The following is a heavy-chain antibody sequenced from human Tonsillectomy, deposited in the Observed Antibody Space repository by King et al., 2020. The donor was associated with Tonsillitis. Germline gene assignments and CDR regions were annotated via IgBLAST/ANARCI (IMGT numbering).Heavy chain of an antibody. V-gene: IGHV4-4*02. CDR1: GGSISSSNW. CDR3: ALDLTTHSRGGPRRGAFDI. J-gene: IGHJ3*02. CDR2: IYHSGST. Sequence: VQLQESGPGLVKPSGTLSLTCAVSGGSISSSNWWSWVRQPPGKGLEWIGEIYHSGSTNYNPSLKSRVTISVDKSKNQFSLKLSSVTAADTAVYYCALDLTTHSRGGPRRGAFDIWGQGTMVTVSS. D-gene: IGHD4/OR15-4a*01.